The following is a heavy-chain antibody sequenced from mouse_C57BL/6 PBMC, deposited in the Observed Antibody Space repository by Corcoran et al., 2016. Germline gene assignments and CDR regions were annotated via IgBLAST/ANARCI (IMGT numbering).Heavy chain of an antibody. CDR2: IYPGDGDT. CDR3: ARGDSSGHFDY. Sequence: QVQLQQSGAELVKPGASVKISCKASGYAFSSYWMNWVKQRPGKGLEWIGQIYPGDGDTNYNGKFKGKATLTADKSSSTAYMQHSSLTSEDSAVYFCARGDSSGHFDYWGQGTTLTVSS. CDR1: GYAFSSYW. V-gene: IGHV1-80*01. D-gene: IGHD3-2*02. J-gene: IGHJ2*01.